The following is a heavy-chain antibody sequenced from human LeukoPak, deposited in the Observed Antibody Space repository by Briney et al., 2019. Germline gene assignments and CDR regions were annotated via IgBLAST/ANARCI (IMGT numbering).Heavy chain of an antibody. V-gene: IGHV4-59*11. CDR2: IYYSGST. D-gene: IGHD1-7*01. J-gene: IGHJ5*02. CDR1: GGSISSHY. Sequence: SETLSLTCTVSGGSISSHYWSWIRQPLGKGLEWIGYIYYSGSTNYNPSLKSRVTISVDTSKNQFSLKLSSVTAADTAVYYCARTGDWNYANWFDPWGQGTLVTVSS. CDR3: ARTGDWNYANWFDP.